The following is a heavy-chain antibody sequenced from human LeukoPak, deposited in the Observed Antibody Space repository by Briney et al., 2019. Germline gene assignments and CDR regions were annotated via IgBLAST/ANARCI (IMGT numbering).Heavy chain of an antibody. Sequence: SETLSLTCTVSGGSISSYYWSWIRQPPGKGLEWIGYIYYSGSTNYNPSLKSRVTISIDTSKNQFSLKLSSVTAAHTAVYYCAREGPLWFGESENPFDYWGQGTLVTVSS. V-gene: IGHV4-59*01. D-gene: IGHD3-10*01. CDR3: AREGPLWFGESENPFDY. CDR1: GGSISSYY. J-gene: IGHJ4*02. CDR2: IYYSGST.